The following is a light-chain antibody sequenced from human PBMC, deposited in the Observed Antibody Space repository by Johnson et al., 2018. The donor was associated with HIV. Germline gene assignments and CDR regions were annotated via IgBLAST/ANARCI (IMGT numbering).Light chain of an antibody. Sequence: QSVLTQPPSVSAAPGQKVTISCSGSSSNIGNNYVSWYQQLPGTAPKRLIYENNQRPSGIPDRFSGSKSGTSATRGITGLQTGDEADYYCGTWDNSLSTGGVFGTGTKVTVL. J-gene: IGLJ1*01. CDR1: SSNIGNNY. CDR3: GTWDNSLSTGGV. CDR2: ENN. V-gene: IGLV1-51*02.